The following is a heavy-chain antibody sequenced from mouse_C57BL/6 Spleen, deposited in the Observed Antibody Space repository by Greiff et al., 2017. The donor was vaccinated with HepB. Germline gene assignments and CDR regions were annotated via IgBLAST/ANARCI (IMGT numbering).Heavy chain of an antibody. CDR1: GYSITSGYY. CDR2: ISYDGSN. J-gene: IGHJ1*03. V-gene: IGHV3-6*01. D-gene: IGHD2-1*01. Sequence: EVQLQQSGPGLVKPSQSLSLTCSVTGYSITSGYYWNWIRQFPGNKLEWMGYISYDGSNNYNPSLKNQISITRDTSKNQFFLKLNSVTTEDTATYYGAIYYGNPYWYFDVWGTGTTVTVSS. CDR3: AIYYGNPYWYFDV.